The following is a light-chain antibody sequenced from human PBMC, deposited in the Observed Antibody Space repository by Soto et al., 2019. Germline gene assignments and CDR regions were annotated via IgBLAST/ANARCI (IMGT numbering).Light chain of an antibody. CDR2: EVS. CDR1: SSDVGSYNY. J-gene: IGLJ1*01. CDR3: SSYTVSSTQV. Sequence: QSALTQPASVSGSPGQSITISCTGTSSDVGSYNYVSWYQQHPGKAPKLMIYEVSDRPSGVSNRFSGSKSGNTASLTISGLQAEDEADYYCSSYTVSSTQVFGTGTKLTVL. V-gene: IGLV2-14*01.